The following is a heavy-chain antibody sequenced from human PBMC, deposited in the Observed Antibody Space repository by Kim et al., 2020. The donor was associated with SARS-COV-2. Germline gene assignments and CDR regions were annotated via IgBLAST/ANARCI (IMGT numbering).Heavy chain of an antibody. V-gene: IGHV1-46*01. J-gene: IGHJ5*02. Sequence: ASVKVSCKASGYTFTLNYIHWVRQAPGDGLEWVGRINPSGGATLYAQKFEGRVTLTSDTSTSTVYMDLSSLRFEDTAVYYCVRSANADYYGFDPWGQGTL. CDR3: VRSANADYYGFDP. CDR2: INPSGGAT. CDR1: GYTFTLNY. D-gene: IGHD3-10*01.